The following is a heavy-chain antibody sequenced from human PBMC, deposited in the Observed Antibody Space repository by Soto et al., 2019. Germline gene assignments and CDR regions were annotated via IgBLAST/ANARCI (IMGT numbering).Heavy chain of an antibody. CDR2: TYYRSKWYN. D-gene: IGHD4-17*01. CDR1: GDSVSSNSAA. V-gene: IGHV6-1*01. J-gene: IGHJ5*02. CDR3: ARAVPPHYGDYNWFDP. Sequence: SQTLSLTCAISGDSVSSNSAAWNWIRQSPSRGLEWLGRTYYRSKWYNDYAVSVKSRITINPDTSKNQFSLQLNSVTPEDTAVYYCARAVPPHYGDYNWFDPWGQGTLVTVSS.